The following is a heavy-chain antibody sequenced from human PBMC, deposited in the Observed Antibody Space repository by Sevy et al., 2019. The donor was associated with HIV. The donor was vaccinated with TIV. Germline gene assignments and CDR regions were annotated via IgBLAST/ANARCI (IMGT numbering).Heavy chain of an antibody. Sequence: GGSLRLSCAASGFSFNRYAMHWVRQAPGKGLEWVAMESYDTSKRYYGDSVKGRFSISRDKFNNTLILQMNTLRPEDTAVAYCAGDAPGDCVWGGDLTHWGRGTLVTVSS. J-gene: IGHJ4*02. CDR1: GFSFNRYA. D-gene: IGHD3-16*01. V-gene: IGHV3-30*14. CDR3: AGDAPGDCVWGGDLTH. CDR2: ESYDTSKR.